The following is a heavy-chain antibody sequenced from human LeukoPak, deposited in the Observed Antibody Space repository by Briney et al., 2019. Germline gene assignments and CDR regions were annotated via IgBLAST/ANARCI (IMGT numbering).Heavy chain of an antibody. CDR1: GGSISSTTYY. Sequence: SEALSLTCTVSGGSISSTTYYRGWIRQPPGKGLEWIGSIYYNGNTYYNPSLKSRVTISADTSKDQFSLKLTSVTAADTAVYYCARSTSGLYFWADTWSQGSRVTVSS. J-gene: IGHJ4*02. CDR3: ARSTSGLYFWADT. V-gene: IGHV4-39*01. D-gene: IGHD1-26*01. CDR2: IYYNGNT.